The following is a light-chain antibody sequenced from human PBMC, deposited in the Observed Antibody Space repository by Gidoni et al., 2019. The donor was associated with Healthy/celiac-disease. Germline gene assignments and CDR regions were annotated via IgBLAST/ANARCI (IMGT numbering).Light chain of an antibody. Sequence: DIQRTQTPSPLSASVGDRVTITCRASQSISSYLNWYQQKPGKAPKLLIYAASSLQSGVPSRFSGSVSRTDFTLPISSLQPEDFATYYCQQSYSTPCTFGQGTKVDIK. CDR2: AAS. J-gene: IGKJ1*01. CDR3: QQSYSTPCT. CDR1: QSISSY. V-gene: IGKV1-39*01.